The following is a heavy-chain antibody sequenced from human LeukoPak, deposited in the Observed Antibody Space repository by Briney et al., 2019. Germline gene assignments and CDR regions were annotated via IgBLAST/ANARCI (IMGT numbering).Heavy chain of an antibody. D-gene: IGHD6-13*01. CDR1: VYTFSSYA. CDR2: ISGIGGST. V-gene: IGHV3-23*01. CDR3: AILSYSSSWYLDGFDY. Sequence: PGGSLRLSRAASVYTFSSYAMSWVRDAPGKGLEWVSDISGIGGSTYYAGSVKGRFTISRDNSKNRLYLQMNSLRAEDTAVYYCAILSYSSSWYLDGFDYWGRGTLVAVSS. J-gene: IGHJ4*02.